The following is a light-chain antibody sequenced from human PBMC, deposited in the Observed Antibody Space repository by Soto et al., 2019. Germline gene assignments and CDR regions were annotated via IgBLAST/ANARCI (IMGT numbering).Light chain of an antibody. J-gene: IGKJ3*01. CDR1: QGISSY. V-gene: IGKV1-9*01. Sequence: DIQLTQSPSFLSASVGDRVTITFRASQGISSYLAWYQQKPGTAPKLLIFAASTLQNGVPSRFSGSGSGTEFTLTISSLQPEDFATYYCLHVNSYFPDTFGPGTKVDI. CDR3: LHVNSYFPDT. CDR2: AAS.